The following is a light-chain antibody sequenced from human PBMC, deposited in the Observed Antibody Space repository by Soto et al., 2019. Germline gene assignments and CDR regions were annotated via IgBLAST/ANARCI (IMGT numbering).Light chain of an antibody. CDR1: QSIHTS. Sequence: VLTQSPATQSLSPGERATLSCRASQSIHTSLAWYQQKSGKPPRLVIYDSTLRANGVPDRFGGSRSGTEFTLTINSLEPEDFAVYYCQQRNVWPPITFGQGTRLEIK. J-gene: IGKJ5*01. CDR2: DST. V-gene: IGKV3-11*01. CDR3: QQRNVWPPIT.